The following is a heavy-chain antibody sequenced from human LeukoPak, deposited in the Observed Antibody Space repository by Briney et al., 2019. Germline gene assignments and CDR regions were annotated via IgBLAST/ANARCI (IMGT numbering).Heavy chain of an antibody. CDR2: IYPGDSDT. V-gene: IGHV5-51*01. D-gene: IGHD2-21*02. CDR1: GYSFTNYW. Sequence: GESLKISCKGSGYSFTNYWIGWVRQMPGKGLEWMGIIYPGDSDTRYSPSFKGQITISADKSISTAYLQWSSLKASDTAMYYCARHITTTAISWFDPWGQGTLVTVSS. J-gene: IGHJ5*02. CDR3: ARHITTTAISWFDP.